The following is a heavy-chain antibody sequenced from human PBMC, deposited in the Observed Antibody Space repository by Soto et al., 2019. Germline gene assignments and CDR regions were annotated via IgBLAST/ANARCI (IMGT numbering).Heavy chain of an antibody. D-gene: IGHD1-26*01. CDR1: FSFSMYS. Sequence: EVQVVESGGGLVKPGGSLRLSCNFSFSMYSMDWVRQAPGKGLEWVASISSGSAFIKYADSVKGRFTISRDNAKNSVSLQMDSLRVEATAMYYCTRDQGGSYDTWFDPWGRGTLVTVSS. J-gene: IGHJ5*02. CDR2: ISSGSAFI. CDR3: TRDQGGSYDTWFDP. V-gene: IGHV3-21*01.